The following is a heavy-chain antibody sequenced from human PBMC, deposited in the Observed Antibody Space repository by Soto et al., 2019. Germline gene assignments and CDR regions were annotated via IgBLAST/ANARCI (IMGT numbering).Heavy chain of an antibody. V-gene: IGHV4-30-2*01. D-gene: IGHD2-2*01. CDR2: IYHSGST. CDR1: GGSISSGGYS. Sequence: SETLSLTCAVSGGSISSGGYSWSWIRQPPGKGLEWIGYIYHSGSTYYNPSLKSRVTISVDRSKNQFSLKLSSVTAADTAVYYCARVRPAAMFDYWGQGTLVTVSS. CDR3: ARVRPAAMFDY. J-gene: IGHJ4*02.